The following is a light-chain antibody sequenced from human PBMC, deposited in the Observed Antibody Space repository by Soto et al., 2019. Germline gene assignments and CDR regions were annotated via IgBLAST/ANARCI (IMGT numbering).Light chain of an antibody. CDR3: CSYADSSTFV. CDR2: EDT. Sequence: QSALTQPASLSGSPGQSITISCTGTSSDVGNYNLVSWYQQHPGKAPKLIIYEDTKRPSGVSNRFSGSKSGNTASLTISGLQAEDEADYYCCSYADSSTFVFGTGTKVPVL. J-gene: IGLJ1*01. CDR1: SSDVGNYNL. V-gene: IGLV2-23*01.